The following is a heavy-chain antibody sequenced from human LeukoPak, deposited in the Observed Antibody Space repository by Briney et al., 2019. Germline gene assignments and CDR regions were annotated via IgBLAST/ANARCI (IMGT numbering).Heavy chain of an antibody. J-gene: IGHJ6*03. CDR1: GFTFSGYW. V-gene: IGHV3-7*04. CDR3: ARAQSGYDATNYYYYSMDV. Sequence: PGGSLRLSCAASGFTFSGYWMSWVRQAPGKGLEWVANINQDGSEKYSVDSVKGRFTISRDNAKNSLYLQMNSLRAEDTAVYYCARAQSGYDATNYYYYSMDVWGKGTTVTVSS. CDR2: INQDGSEK. D-gene: IGHD5-12*01.